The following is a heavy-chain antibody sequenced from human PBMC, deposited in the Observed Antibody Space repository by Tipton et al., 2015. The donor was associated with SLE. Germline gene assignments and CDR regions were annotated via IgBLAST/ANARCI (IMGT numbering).Heavy chain of an antibody. V-gene: IGHV3-23*03. D-gene: IGHD2-21*01. CDR1: GFTFSSYA. CDR2: IYSGGST. Sequence: SLRLSCAASGFTFSSYAMSWVRQAPGKGLEWVSVIYSGGSTYYADSVKGRFTISRDNSKNTLYLQMNSLRAEDTAVYYCAKHIATNSEGYFDYWGQGTLVTVSS. CDR3: AKHIATNSEGYFDY. J-gene: IGHJ4*02.